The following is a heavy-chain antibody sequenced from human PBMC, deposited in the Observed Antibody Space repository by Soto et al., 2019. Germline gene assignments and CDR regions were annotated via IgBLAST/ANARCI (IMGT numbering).Heavy chain of an antibody. CDR2: VYYTGST. CDR1: GGSMSRYY. CDR3: ARYASGRYYFDS. D-gene: IGHD6-19*01. V-gene: IGHV4-59*01. J-gene: IGHJ4*02. Sequence: QVQLQESGPGLVKPSETVSLTCTVSGGSMSRYYWTWIRQPPGKGLEWIGYVYYTGSTNSNPSLKSXXTISMDTSTNQFSLRLTAVTAADTAVYYCARYASGRYYFDSWGQGTLVTVSS.